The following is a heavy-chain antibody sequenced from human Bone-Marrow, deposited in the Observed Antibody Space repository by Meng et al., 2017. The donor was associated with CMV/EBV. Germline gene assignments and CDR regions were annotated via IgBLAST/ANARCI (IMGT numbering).Heavy chain of an antibody. CDR1: GFTFDDYA. J-gene: IGHJ6*02. Sequence: SLRLSCAASGFTFDDYAMHWVRQAPGKGLEWVSGISWNSGSIGYADSVKGRFTISRDNAKNSLYLQMNSLRADDTALYYCAKDSSWSLGSGMDVWGQGTTVTVSS. D-gene: IGHD3-10*01. CDR2: ISWNSGSI. CDR3: AKDSSWSLGSGMDV. V-gene: IGHV3-9*01.